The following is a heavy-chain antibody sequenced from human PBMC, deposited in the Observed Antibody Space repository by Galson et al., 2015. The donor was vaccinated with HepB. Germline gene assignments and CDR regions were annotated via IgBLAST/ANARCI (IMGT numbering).Heavy chain of an antibody. Sequence: SLRLSCAVSGFTFDDYAMHWVRQAPGKGLEWVSGIGWNSGSVGYADSVKGRFTISRDNAKNSLYLQMNSLRAEDTALYYCAKDEQKLFPNDAFDLWGQGTMVTVSS. J-gene: IGHJ3*01. V-gene: IGHV3-9*01. CDR2: IGWNSGSV. D-gene: IGHD1/OR15-1a*01. CDR3: AKDEQKLFPNDAFDL. CDR1: GFTFDDYA.